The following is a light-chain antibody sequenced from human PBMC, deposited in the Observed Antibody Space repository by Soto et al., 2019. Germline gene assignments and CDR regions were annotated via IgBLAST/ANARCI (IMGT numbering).Light chain of an antibody. J-gene: IGKJ1*01. CDR1: QSVTSN. CDR2: GAS. V-gene: IGKV3-15*01. Sequence: EIVVTQSPATLSMSPGERATLSCRASQSVTSNLAWYQQKPGQAPRLLIYGASTRATGIPARFSGSGSGTEFPLSISSLQAEDFAVYYCKQYNNWPLWTFGQGTKVEIK. CDR3: KQYNNWPLWT.